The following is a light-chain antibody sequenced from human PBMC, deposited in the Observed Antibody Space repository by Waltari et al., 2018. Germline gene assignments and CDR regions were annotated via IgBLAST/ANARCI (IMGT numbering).Light chain of an antibody. Sequence: DIQMTQSPSSLSASVGDRVTITCRASQSISSYLNWYQQKPGKAPKLLIYAASSLQSGVPSRFSGSGSGTDFTLTISSLQPEDFATYYCQQSYSTPFFGQGTKLESK. J-gene: IGKJ2*01. V-gene: IGKV1-39*01. CDR1: QSISSY. CDR2: AAS. CDR3: QQSYSTPF.